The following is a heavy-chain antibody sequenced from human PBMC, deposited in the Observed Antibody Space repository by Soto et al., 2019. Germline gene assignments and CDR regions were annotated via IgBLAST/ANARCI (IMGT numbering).Heavy chain of an antibody. CDR2: IYYSGST. D-gene: IGHD2-15*01. V-gene: IGHV4-59*08. Sequence: SETLSLTCTVSGGSISSYYWSWIRQPPGKGLEWIGYIYYSGSTNYNPSLKSRVTISVDTSKNQFSLKLSSVTAADTAVYYCARHPGYCSGGSCYDYWGQGTLVTVSS. J-gene: IGHJ4*02. CDR3: ARHPGYCSGGSCYDY. CDR1: GGSISSYY.